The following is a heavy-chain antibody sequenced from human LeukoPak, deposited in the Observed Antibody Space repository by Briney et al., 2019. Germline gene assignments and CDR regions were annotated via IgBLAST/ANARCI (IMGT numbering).Heavy chain of an antibody. CDR3: ARGGVATAWGAFDV. D-gene: IGHD4-23*01. Sequence: GGSLRLSCAASGFRFSTCGMHWVRQSPGEGLEWVAVIYYDGNQKYYGDSVKGRFTVSRDISESMLYLQMSSLRADDTAVYYCARGGVATAWGAFDVWGQGTTVIVSS. CDR1: GFRFSTCG. J-gene: IGHJ3*01. CDR2: IYYDGNQK. V-gene: IGHV3-33*01.